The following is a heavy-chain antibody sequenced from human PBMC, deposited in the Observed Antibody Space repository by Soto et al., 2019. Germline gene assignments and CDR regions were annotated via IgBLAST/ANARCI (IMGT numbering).Heavy chain of an antibody. J-gene: IGHJ4*02. CDR3: ARYYYDSSGMYYFDY. D-gene: IGHD3-22*01. CDR1: GGSISSGGYY. CDR2: IYYSGST. V-gene: IGHV4-31*03. Sequence: PSETLSLTCTVSGGSISSGGYYWSWIRQHPGKGLGWIGYIYYSGSTYYNPSLKSRVTISVDTSKNQFSLKLSSVTAADTAVYYCARYYYDSSGMYYFDYWGQGTLVTVSS.